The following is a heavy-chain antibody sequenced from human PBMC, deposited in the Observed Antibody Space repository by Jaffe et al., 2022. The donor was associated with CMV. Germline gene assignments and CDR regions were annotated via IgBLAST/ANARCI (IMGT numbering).Heavy chain of an antibody. CDR2: IYYSGST. J-gene: IGHJ6*02. CDR1: GGSISSYY. Sequence: QVQLQESGPGLVKPSETLSLTCTVSGGSISSYYWSWIRQPPGKGLEWIGYIYYSGSTNYNPSLKSRVTISVDTSKNQFSLKLSSVTAADTAVYYCARAGIQLWSEVYYYGMDVWGQGTTVTVSS. V-gene: IGHV4-59*01. CDR3: ARAGIQLWSEVYYYGMDV. D-gene: IGHD5-18*01.